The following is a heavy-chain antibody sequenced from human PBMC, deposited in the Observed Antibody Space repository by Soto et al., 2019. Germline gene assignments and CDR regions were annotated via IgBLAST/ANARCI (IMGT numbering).Heavy chain of an antibody. Sequence: EVQLVEAGGGLVQPGGSLRPPCAASGFTFTNYDMHWVRQVTGKGLEWVSGITTAGDTYYPGSVKGRFTISREKAKNTLDLQMNSVSDGDTAVYYCARELHGGSYGMDVW. J-gene: IGHJ6*01. CDR1: GFTFTNYD. CDR3: ARELHGGSYGMDV. CDR2: ITTAGDT. V-gene: IGHV3-13*01.